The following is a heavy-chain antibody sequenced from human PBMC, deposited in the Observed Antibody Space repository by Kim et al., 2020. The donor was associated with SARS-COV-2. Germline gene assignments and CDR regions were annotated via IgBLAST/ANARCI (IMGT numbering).Heavy chain of an antibody. J-gene: IGHJ4*02. V-gene: IGHV4-31*02. Sequence: SETLSLTCTVSGGSIISDDYYWSWLRQHPGKGLEWIGYIFYRGSTFYNPSLKSRVTMSVDTSKNQFSLRLSSVTAADTAVYYCAIYNYGSGSSSYLDYCGQGNLVTVSS. D-gene: IGHD3-10*01. CDR2: IFYRGST. CDR3: AIYNYGSGSSSYLDY. CDR1: GGSIISDDYY.